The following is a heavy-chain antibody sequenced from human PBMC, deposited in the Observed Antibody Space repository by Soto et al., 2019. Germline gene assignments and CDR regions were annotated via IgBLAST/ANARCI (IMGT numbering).Heavy chain of an antibody. Sequence: EVQLLESGGDLVQPGGSLRLSCAASGFTFSSYAMSWVRQAPGKGLEWVSGISGSGGSTYYADSVKGRFTISRDNLKNMLYVQMNSHTAEDTAVYYCAKGRGSMIYYYIDVWGEGTTVTVSS. CDR1: GFTFSSYA. CDR3: AKGRGSMIYYYIDV. V-gene: IGHV3-23*01. D-gene: IGHD3-10*01. CDR2: ISGSGGST. J-gene: IGHJ6*03.